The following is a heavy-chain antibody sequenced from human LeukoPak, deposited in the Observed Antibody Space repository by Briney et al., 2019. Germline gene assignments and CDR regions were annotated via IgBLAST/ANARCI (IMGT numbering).Heavy chain of an antibody. CDR3: ARLYCTNGVCYEDY. D-gene: IGHD2-8*01. V-gene: IGHV1-8*01. CDR1: GYTFTSYD. Sequence: ASVKVSCKASGYTFTSYDINWVRQATGQGLEWMGWKNPNSGNTGYAQKFQGRVTMTRNTSISTAYMELSSLRSEDTAVYYCARLYCTNGVCYEDYWGQGTLVTVSS. J-gene: IGHJ4*02. CDR2: KNPNSGNT.